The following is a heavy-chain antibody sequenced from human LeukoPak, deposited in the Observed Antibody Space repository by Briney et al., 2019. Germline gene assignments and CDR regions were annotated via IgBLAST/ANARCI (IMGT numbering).Heavy chain of an antibody. Sequence: PSETLSLTCTVSGGSISSYYWSWIRQPPGKGLEWIGYIFYSGSTSYNPSLKSRVTISVDRSKSQFSLKLSSVTAADTAVYYCARGPYGGNSDFDYWGQGILVTVSS. CDR3: ARGPYGGNSDFDY. J-gene: IGHJ4*02. V-gene: IGHV4-59*01. CDR1: GGSISSYY. D-gene: IGHD4-23*01. CDR2: IFYSGST.